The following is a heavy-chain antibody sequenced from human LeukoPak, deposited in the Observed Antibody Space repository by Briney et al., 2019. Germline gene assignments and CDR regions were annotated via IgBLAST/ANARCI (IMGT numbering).Heavy chain of an antibody. CDR2: IYYSGST. CDR1: GYSISSGYY. CDR3: ARDQAVVVVSDAFDI. J-gene: IGHJ3*02. Sequence: PSETLSLTCTVSGYSISSGYYWGWIRQPPGKGLEWIGSIYYSGSTYYNPSLKSRVTISVDTSKNQFSLKLSSVTAADTAVYYCARDQAVVVVSDAFDIWGQGTMVTVSS. V-gene: IGHV4-38-2*02. D-gene: IGHD2-15*01.